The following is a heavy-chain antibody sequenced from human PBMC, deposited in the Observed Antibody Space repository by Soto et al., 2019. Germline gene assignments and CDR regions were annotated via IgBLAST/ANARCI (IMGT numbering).Heavy chain of an antibody. V-gene: IGHV4-4*02. CDR1: CASISSKNW. D-gene: IGHD3-16*01. CDR3: AREGEYTNSSGYYGMDV. CDR2: INHSGLT. J-gene: IGHJ6*02. Sequence: SETLSLTCGVSCASISSKNWWNWVRQSPGKGLEWIGEINHSGLTIYNPSLYGRVTISVDKSKNQFALKLTSVTAADSAVYYCAREGEYTNSSGYYGMDVWGPGITVTVSS.